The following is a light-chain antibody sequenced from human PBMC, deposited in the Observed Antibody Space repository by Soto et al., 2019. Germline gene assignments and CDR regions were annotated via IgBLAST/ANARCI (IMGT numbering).Light chain of an antibody. CDR2: EVS. J-gene: IGLJ1*01. V-gene: IGLV2-14*01. CDR3: SSYTSSSTYV. Sequence: QSALTQPASVSGSPGQSITISCTGTSSDVGGYNHVSWYQQHPGKAPKLMIYEVSNRPSGVSNRFSGSKSGNTASLTISGLQAEDEAAYYCSSYTSSSTYVFGTATTVTVL. CDR1: SSDVGGYNH.